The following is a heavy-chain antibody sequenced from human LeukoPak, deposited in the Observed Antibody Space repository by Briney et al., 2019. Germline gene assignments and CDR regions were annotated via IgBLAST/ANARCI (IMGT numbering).Heavy chain of an antibody. CDR3: AVLWGYSYGPDAFDT. J-gene: IGHJ3*02. Sequence: ASVKVSCKASGYTFTSYDINWVRQATGQGLEWMGWMNPNSGNTGYAQKFQGRVTMTRDTSISTAYMELSRLRSDDTAVYYCAVLWGYSYGPDAFDTWGQGTMVTVSS. CDR2: MNPNSGNT. CDR1: GYTFTSYD. D-gene: IGHD5-18*01. V-gene: IGHV1-8*01.